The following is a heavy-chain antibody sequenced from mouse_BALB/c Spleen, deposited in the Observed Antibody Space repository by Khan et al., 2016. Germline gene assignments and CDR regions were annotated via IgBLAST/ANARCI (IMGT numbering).Heavy chain of an antibody. J-gene: IGHJ3*01. CDR2: IHPGSGGT. CDR3: TNGYEAWFTY. D-gene: IGHD2-2*01. V-gene: IGHV1-15*01. CDR1: GYTFTDYE. Sequence: QVQLQQSGADLVRPGASVKLSCKALGYTFTDYEMHWVKQTPVHGLEWIGGIHPGSGGTAYNQKFKGKDTLTDDKSSSTAYMELSSLTSEDTAVYYCTNGYEAWFTYWGQGTLVTVSA.